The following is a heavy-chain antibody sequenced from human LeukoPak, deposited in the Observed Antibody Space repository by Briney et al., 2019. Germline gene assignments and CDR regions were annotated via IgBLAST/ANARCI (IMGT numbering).Heavy chain of an antibody. CDR3: TTDHLRLRFPDY. Sequence: PGGSLRLSCAASGFTFSNAWMSWVRQAPGKGLEWVGRIKSKTDGGTTDYAAPVKGRFTISRDDSKNTLYLQMNSLKTEDTAVYYCTTDHLRLRFPDYWGQGTLVTVSS. CDR1: GFTFSNAW. J-gene: IGHJ4*02. V-gene: IGHV3-15*01. D-gene: IGHD5-12*01. CDR2: IKSKTDGGTT.